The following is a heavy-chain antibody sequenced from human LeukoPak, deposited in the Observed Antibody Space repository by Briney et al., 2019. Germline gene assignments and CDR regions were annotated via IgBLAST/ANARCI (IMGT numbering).Heavy chain of an antibody. V-gene: IGHV4-59*01. J-gene: IGHJ3*02. CDR2: IYYTGTT. CDR3: ARTGGPTYRSSWYI. Sequence: SETLSLTCTVSGGSINYYYWTWIRQPPGKGLEWIGYIYYTGTTKYNPSLKSRVTISVDTSKNQFSLKLNSVTAADTAVYYCARTGGPTYRSSWYIWGQGTVVTVSS. CDR1: GGSINYYY. D-gene: IGHD6-13*01.